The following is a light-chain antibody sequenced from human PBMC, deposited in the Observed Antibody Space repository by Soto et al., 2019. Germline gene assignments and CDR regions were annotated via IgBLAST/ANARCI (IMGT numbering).Light chain of an antibody. CDR1: SSDVGGYNY. CDR3: CSYAGRYTYV. V-gene: IGLV2-11*01. J-gene: IGLJ1*01. CDR2: DVS. Sequence: QSVLTQPRSVSGSPGQSVAISCTGTSSDVGGYNYVSWYQQHPGKAPKLMIYDVSKRPSGVPDRFSGSKSGNKASLTISGLQAEDEADYYCCSYAGRYTYVFGTGTKVTVL.